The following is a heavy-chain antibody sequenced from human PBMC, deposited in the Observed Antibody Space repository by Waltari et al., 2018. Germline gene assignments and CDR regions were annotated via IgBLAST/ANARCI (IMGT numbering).Heavy chain of an antibody. V-gene: IGHV3-72*01. CDR2: IRDKDINCNT. J-gene: IGHJ4*02. D-gene: IGHD2-8*02. Sequence: EVALVEWGGRLVQPGTSLRLSGVVSGVSFRYHYMAWVRQAPGKGLEWVARIRDKDINCNTDYATAVKGRFIISRDDSKNSVSLQINSLRTEDTAVYYCVREYRGVGINWGQGTLVTVSS. CDR1: GVSFRYHY. CDR3: VREYRGVGIN.